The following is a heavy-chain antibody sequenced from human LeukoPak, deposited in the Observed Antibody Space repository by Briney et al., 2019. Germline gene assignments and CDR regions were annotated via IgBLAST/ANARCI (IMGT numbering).Heavy chain of an antibody. D-gene: IGHD3-10*01. J-gene: IGHJ4*02. CDR1: GFNVRSYE. V-gene: IGHV3-48*03. CDR3: ASTSGITMPPAY. CDR2: ISSTGTPI. Sequence: SGGSLRLSCVASGFNVRSYEINWVRQAPGKGLEWLSSISSTGTPIFYTTSVKGRFTISRDNAKNPVFLHMNSLRAEDTAIYYCASTSGITMPPAYWGQGTLVTVSS.